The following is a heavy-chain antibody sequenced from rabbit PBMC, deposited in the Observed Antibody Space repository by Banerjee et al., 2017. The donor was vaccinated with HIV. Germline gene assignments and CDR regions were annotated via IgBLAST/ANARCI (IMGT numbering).Heavy chain of an antibody. D-gene: IGHD6-1*01. CDR2: IYIGSSGIT. Sequence: QSLEESGGDLVKPGASLTLTCTASGFSFSSSYYMCWVRQAPGKGLEWIACIYIGSSGITYYATWAKGRFTISKTSSTTVALQMTSLTAADTATYFCARGYAGYAIVGDGTYFTLWGPGTLVTVS. V-gene: IGHV1S40*01. CDR3: ARGYAGYAIVGDGTYFTL. J-gene: IGHJ4*01. CDR1: GFSFSSSYY.